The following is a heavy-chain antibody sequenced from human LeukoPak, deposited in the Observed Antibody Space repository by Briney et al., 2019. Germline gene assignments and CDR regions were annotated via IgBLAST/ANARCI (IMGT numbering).Heavy chain of an antibody. CDR1: GYTFTGYY. J-gene: IGHJ5*02. CDR2: INPNSGGT. Sequence: ASVKVSCKASGYTFTGYYMHWVRQAPGQGLEWMGWINPNSGGTNYAQKFQGRVTMTRETSISTAYMELSRLRSDDTAVYYCARGYNWNDAWFDPWGQGTLVTVSS. CDR3: ARGYNWNDAWFDP. V-gene: IGHV1-2*02. D-gene: IGHD1-1*01.